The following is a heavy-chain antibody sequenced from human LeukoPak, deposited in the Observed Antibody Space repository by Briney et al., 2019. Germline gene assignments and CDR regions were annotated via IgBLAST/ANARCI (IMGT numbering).Heavy chain of an antibody. V-gene: IGHV3-30*04. D-gene: IGHD1-20*01. CDR2: ISYDGSNK. CDR3: AFSPHNWNSFDY. CDR1: GFTFSSYA. Sequence: GRSLRLSCAASGFTFSSYAMHWVRQAPGKGLEWLAVISYDGSNKYYADSVKGRFTISRDNSKNTLYLQMNSLRAEDTAVYYCAFSPHNWNSFDYWGQGTLVTVSS. J-gene: IGHJ4*02.